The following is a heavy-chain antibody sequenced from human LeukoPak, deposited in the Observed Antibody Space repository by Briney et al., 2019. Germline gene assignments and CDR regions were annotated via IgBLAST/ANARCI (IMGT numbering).Heavy chain of an antibody. V-gene: IGHV1-69*05. D-gene: IGHD3-10*01. J-gene: IGHJ3*02. CDR2: IIPIFGTA. CDR3: AAAGYYGSGSSFDAFDI. Sequence: SVKVSCKASGGTFSSYAISLVRQAPGQGLEWMGRIIPIFGTANYAQKFQGRVTITTDESTSTAYMELSSLRSEDTAVYYFAAAGYYGSGSSFDAFDIWGQGTMVTVSS. CDR1: GGTFSSYA.